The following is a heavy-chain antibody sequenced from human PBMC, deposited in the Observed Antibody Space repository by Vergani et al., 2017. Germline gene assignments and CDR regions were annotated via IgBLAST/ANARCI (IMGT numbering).Heavy chain of an antibody. Sequence: QERLVQSGGGLVKPGGSLRLSCVASGFTFSDYDMNWLRQAPGKGLEWISSISSTAFTIHYADFAMGRFTISRDNAGNSLYLQMNTLTVDDTATYFCATQRERFGDLRGQWFDPWGQGTLVTVSS. CDR3: ATQRERFGDLRGQWFDP. D-gene: IGHD1-1*01. J-gene: IGHJ5*02. V-gene: IGHV3-11*01. CDR1: GFTFSDYD. CDR2: ISSTAFTI.